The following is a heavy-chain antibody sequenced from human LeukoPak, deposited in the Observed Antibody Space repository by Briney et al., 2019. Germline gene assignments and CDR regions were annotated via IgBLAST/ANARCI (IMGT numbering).Heavy chain of an antibody. V-gene: IGHV3-30-3*01. Sequence: PGGSLRLSCAASGFTFSSYAMHWVRQAPGKGLEWVAVISYDGSNKYYADSVKGRFTISRDNSKNTLYLQMNSLRAEDTAVYYCARGLTYYYGSGSYGYWGQGTLVTVSS. CDR2: ISYDGSNK. CDR3: ARGLTYYYGSGSYGY. D-gene: IGHD3-10*01. CDR1: GFTFSSYA. J-gene: IGHJ4*02.